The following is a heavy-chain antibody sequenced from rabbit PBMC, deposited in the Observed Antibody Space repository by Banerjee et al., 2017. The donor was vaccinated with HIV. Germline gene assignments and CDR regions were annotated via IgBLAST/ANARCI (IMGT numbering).Heavy chain of an antibody. Sequence: GLEWIACIHAGDSGSTHYASWAKGRFTISKTSSTTVTLQMTSLTGADTATYFCARERYGGTSYKLWGPGTLVTVS. D-gene: IGHD8-1*01. J-gene: IGHJ4*01. CDR3: ARERYGGTSYKL. V-gene: IGHV1S40*01. CDR2: IHAGDSGST.